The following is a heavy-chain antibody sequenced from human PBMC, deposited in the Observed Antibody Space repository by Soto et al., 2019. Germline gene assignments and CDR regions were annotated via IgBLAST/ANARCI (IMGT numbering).Heavy chain of an antibody. CDR3: VRLPPAVTPGKTFYSHMYI. D-gene: IGHD2-2*01. J-gene: IGHJ6*03. Sequence: QLRLQESGPRLVKPSATLSLTCVVSGGSISSGDYSWGWIRQPPGKGPEWLESIHNSGTATYNPCLPWRLSITMDTSTIEVTMKLTSVTAADTSVYYCVRLPPAVTPGKTFYSHMYIWGKGTTVTVSS. CDR2: IHNSGTA. CDR1: GGSISSGDYS. V-gene: IGHV4-39*01.